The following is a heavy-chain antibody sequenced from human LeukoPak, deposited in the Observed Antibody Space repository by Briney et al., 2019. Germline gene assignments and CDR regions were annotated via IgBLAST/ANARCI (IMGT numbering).Heavy chain of an antibody. CDR3: ARGDERSSENADY. D-gene: IGHD6-6*01. CDR2: INLSDAST. Sequence: ASVKVSCKASGYTFTSYYMHWLRQAPGQGLEWMAIINLSDASTNYARKLQGRVTMTTDTSTSTAYMELRSLRSDDTAVYYCARGDERSSENADYWGQGTLVTVSS. V-gene: IGHV1-46*01. CDR1: GYTFTSYY. J-gene: IGHJ4*02.